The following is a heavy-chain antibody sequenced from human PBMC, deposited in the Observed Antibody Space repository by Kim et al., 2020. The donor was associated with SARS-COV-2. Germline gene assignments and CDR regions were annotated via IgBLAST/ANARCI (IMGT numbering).Heavy chain of an antibody. J-gene: IGHJ4*02. CDR1: GGTFSSYA. Sequence: SVKVSCKASGGTFSSYAISWVRQAPGQGLEWRGGIIPIFGTANYAQKFQGRVTITADESTSTAYMELSSLRSEDTAVYYCARASTYYYDSSGYYYVDYWGQGTLVTVSS. CDR2: IIPIFGTA. CDR3: ARASTYYYDSSGYYYVDY. D-gene: IGHD3-22*01. V-gene: IGHV1-69*13.